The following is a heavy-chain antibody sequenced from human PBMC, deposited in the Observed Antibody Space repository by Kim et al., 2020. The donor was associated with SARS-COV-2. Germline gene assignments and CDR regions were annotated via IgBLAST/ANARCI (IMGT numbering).Heavy chain of an antibody. J-gene: IGHJ6*02. CDR3: ARAHQDDYGGFFGGMDV. Sequence: GESLKISCKGSGYSFTSYWIGWVRQMPGKGLEWMGIIYPGDSDTRYSPSFQGQVTISADKSISTAYLQWSSLKASDTAMYYCARAHQDDYGGFFGGMDVWGQGTTVTVSS. CDR1: GYSFTSYW. V-gene: IGHV5-51*01. D-gene: IGHD4-17*01. CDR2: IYPGDSDT.